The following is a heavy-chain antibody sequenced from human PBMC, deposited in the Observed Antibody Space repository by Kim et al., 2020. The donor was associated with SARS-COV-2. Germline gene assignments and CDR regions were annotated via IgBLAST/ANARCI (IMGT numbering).Heavy chain of an antibody. Sequence: GGSLRLSCAASGFTFSSYSMNWVRQAPGKGLEWVSSISSSSSYIYYADSVKGRFTISRDNAKNSLYLQMNSLRAEDTAVYYCARDRSYSSSWYAYYYYYYGMDVWGQGTTVTVSS. J-gene: IGHJ6*02. CDR3: ARDRSYSSSWYAYYYYYYGMDV. D-gene: IGHD6-13*01. V-gene: IGHV3-21*01. CDR1: GFTFSSYS. CDR2: ISSSSSYI.